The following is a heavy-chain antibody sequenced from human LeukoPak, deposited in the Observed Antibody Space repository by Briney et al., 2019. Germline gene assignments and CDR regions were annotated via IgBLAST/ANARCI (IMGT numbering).Heavy chain of an antibody. J-gene: IGHJ4*02. CDR1: GGSFSGYY. CDR3: ARGQWLRPTVDY. CDR2: INHSGST. Sequence: SETLSLTCAVYGGSFSGYYWSWIRQPPGKGLEWIGEINHSGSTNYNPSLKSRVTISVDTSKNQFSLKLSSETAADTAVYYCARGQWLRPTVDYWGQGTLVTVSS. D-gene: IGHD5-12*01. V-gene: IGHV4-34*01.